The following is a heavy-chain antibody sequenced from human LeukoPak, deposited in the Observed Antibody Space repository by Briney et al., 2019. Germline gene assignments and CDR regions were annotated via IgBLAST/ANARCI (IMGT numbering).Heavy chain of an antibody. V-gene: IGHV4-4*02. Sequence: SETLSLTCAVSGVSISSGNWWTWVRQPPGKGLEWIGEIYHSGRTNYDPSLKSRVTISVDTSKNQFSLNLNSVTAADTAVYYCARGRVSSSTWYSTYYYYFYMDVWGKGTTVTVSS. D-gene: IGHD1-1*01. CDR2: IYHSGRT. J-gene: IGHJ6*03. CDR1: GVSISSGNW. CDR3: ARGRVSSSTWYSTYYYYFYMDV.